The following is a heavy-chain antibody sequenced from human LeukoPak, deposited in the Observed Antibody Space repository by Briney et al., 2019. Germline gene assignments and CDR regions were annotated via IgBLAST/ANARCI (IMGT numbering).Heavy chain of an antibody. J-gene: IGHJ4*02. V-gene: IGHV3-21*01. CDR2: ISSSSSYI. CDR3: ARDPLGAPYYFDY. CDR1: GFTFSSYS. Sequence: GGSLRLSCAASGFTFSSYSMNWVRQAPGKGLEWVSSISSSSSYIYYADSVKGRFTNSRDNAKNSLYLQMNSLRAEDTAVYYCARDPLGAPYYFDYWGQGTLVTVSS. D-gene: IGHD3-16*01.